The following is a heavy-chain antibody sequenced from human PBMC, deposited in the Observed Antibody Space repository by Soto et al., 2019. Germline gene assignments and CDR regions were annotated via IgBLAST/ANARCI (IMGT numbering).Heavy chain of an antibody. Sequence: GPTLGEPPEDPPLYCTFFGFLLSTNWKWVAWIRQPPGKALEWLARIDWDDDKYYSTSLRTRLTISKDTSKNQVVLKVTDMDPVDTAIYYCAFGSATLDYWGQGALVTVSS. CDR3: AFGSATLDY. D-gene: IGHD1-26*01. CDR1: GFLLSTNWKW. V-gene: IGHV2-70*11. CDR2: IDWDDDK. J-gene: IGHJ4*02.